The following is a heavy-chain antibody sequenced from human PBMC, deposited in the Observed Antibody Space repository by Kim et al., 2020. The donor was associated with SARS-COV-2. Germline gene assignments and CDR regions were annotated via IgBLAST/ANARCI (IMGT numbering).Heavy chain of an antibody. CDR3: AKGKELITMIVVVYFDY. D-gene: IGHD3-22*01. V-gene: IGHV3-23*01. CDR2: ISGSGGST. CDR1: GFTFSSYA. J-gene: IGHJ4*02. Sequence: GGSLRLSCAASGFTFSSYAMSWVRQAPGKGLEWVSAISGSGGSTYYADSVKGRFTISRDNSKNTLYLQMNSLRAEDTAVYYCAKGKELITMIVVVYFDYWGQGTLVTVSS.